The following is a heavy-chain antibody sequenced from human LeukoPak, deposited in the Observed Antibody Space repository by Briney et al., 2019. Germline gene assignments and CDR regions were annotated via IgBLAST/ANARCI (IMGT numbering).Heavy chain of an antibody. Sequence: SVKVSCKASGYTFTSYDFNWVRQATGQRPEWMGWMSPNSGDTGYAQKFQDRVTMTRNTSISAAYMELSSLRSDDTAVYYCARGPPNWGYDYWGPGTLVTVSS. CDR2: MSPNSGDT. J-gene: IGHJ4*02. V-gene: IGHV1-8*01. CDR1: GYTFTSYD. D-gene: IGHD7-27*01. CDR3: ARGPPNWGYDY.